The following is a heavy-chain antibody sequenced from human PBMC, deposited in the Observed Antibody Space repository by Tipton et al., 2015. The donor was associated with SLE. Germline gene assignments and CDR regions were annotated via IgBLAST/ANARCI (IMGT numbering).Heavy chain of an antibody. V-gene: IGHV5-51*03. Sequence: VQLVQSGAEVKKPGESLKISCKGSGYSITNYWIGWVRQMPGKGLEWVGIIYPGDSDTRYSPSFRGQVTISGDKSLSTAYRQWSSLAASDTAMFFCARLRYSITWLDSWGQGILVSVFS. CDR2: IYPGDSDT. J-gene: IGHJ4*02. D-gene: IGHD6-13*01. CDR1: GYSITNYW. CDR3: ARLRYSITWLDS.